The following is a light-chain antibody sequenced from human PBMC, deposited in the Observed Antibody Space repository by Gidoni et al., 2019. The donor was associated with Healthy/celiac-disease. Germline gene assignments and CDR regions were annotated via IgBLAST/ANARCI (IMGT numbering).Light chain of an antibody. CDR1: QSVLYSSNNKNY. CDR3: QQYYSTVT. J-gene: IGKJ4*01. Sequence: DIVMTQSPDSLAVSLGERATINCKSSQSVLYSSNNKNYFAWYQQKPGQPPKLLIYWASTRESGVPDRFSGSGSGTDFTLTISSLQAEDVAVYYCQQYYSTVTFGGGTKVEIK. CDR2: WAS. V-gene: IGKV4-1*01.